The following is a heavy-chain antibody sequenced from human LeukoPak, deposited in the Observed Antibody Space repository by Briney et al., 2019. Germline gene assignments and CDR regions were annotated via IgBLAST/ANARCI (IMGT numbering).Heavy chain of an antibody. CDR1: GCTVSSKY. V-gene: IGHV3-53*01. J-gene: IGHJ4*02. D-gene: IGHD6-25*01. Sequence: GGSLRLSCAASGCTVSSKYMSWVRQAPGKGLEWVSVINSGGSTYYADSVKGRFTISRDTSKNTLYLQMNSLRAEDTAVYYCVSRSVSSRSGDFDYWGQGTLVTVSS. CDR3: VSRSVSSRSGDFDY. CDR2: INSGGST.